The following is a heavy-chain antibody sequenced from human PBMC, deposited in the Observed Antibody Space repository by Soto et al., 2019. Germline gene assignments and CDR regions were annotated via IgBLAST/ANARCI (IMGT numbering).Heavy chain of an antibody. CDR3: AKEIYGIVATTEEYYFDY. Sequence: PGGSLRLSCAASGFTFSSYAMSWVRQAPGKGLEWVSAISGSGGSTYYADSVKGRFTISRDNSKNTLYLQMNSLRAEDTAVYYCAKEIYGIVATTEEYYFDYWGQGTLVTVSS. D-gene: IGHD5-12*01. CDR2: ISGSGGST. V-gene: IGHV3-23*01. J-gene: IGHJ4*02. CDR1: GFTFSSYA.